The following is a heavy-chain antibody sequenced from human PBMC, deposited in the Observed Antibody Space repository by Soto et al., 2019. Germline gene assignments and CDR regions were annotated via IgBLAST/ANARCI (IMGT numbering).Heavy chain of an antibody. Sequence: EVQLLESGGGLVQPGGSLRLSCAASGFTFSSYAMSWVRQAPGKGLEWVSTISGSGGSTYYADSVKGRFTISRDNSKNTLYLQMNRLRAEDTAVYYCAKDSGSSGYYYYWGQGTLVTVSS. V-gene: IGHV3-23*01. CDR3: AKDSGSSGYYYY. CDR1: GFTFSSYA. D-gene: IGHD3-22*01. CDR2: ISGSGGST. J-gene: IGHJ4*02.